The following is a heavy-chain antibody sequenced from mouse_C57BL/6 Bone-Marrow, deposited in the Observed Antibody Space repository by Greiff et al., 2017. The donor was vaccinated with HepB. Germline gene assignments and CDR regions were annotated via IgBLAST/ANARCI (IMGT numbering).Heavy chain of an antibody. J-gene: IGHJ3*01. D-gene: IGHD2-4*01. CDR3: SYYDYDSAWFAY. CDR2: IRLKSDNYAT. Sequence: DVKLVESGGGLVQPGGSMKLSCVASGFTFSNYWMNWVRQSPEKGLEWVAQIRLKSDNYATHYAESVKGRFTISRDDSKSSVYRQMNNLRAEDTGIYYCSYYDYDSAWFAYWGQGTLVTVSA. CDR1: GFTFSNYW. V-gene: IGHV6-3*01.